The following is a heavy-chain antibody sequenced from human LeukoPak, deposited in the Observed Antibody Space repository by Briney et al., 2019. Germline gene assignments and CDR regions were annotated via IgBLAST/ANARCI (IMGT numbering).Heavy chain of an antibody. CDR2: ISGSGDST. V-gene: IGHV3-23*01. Sequence: GGSLSLSCAASGFTFSTYAVNWVRQAPGQGLEWVSTISGSGDSTYYADSVKGRFAISRDNSKDTLYLQMSSVRVDDTAVYYCARDRGRYYDSRGFYWGYYFDSWGQGILVTVST. J-gene: IGHJ4*02. CDR1: GFTFSTYA. D-gene: IGHD3-22*01. CDR3: ARDRGRYYDSRGFYWGYYFDS.